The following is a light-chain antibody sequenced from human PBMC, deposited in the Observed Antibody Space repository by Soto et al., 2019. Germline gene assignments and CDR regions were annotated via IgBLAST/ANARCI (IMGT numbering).Light chain of an antibody. CDR3: QQLDSYPFT. CDR1: QGISSY. V-gene: IGKV1-9*01. CDR2: DAS. Sequence: DIQLTQSPSFLSASVGDRVTITCRASQGISSYLAWYQQKSGKAPKLLIYDASTLQSGVPSRFRGSGSGTEFTLTISSLQPEDFATYYCQQLDSYPFTFGPGTKVDIK. J-gene: IGKJ3*01.